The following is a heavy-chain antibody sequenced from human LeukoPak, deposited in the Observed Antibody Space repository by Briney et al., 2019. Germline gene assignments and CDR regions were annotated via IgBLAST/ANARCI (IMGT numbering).Heavy chain of an antibody. J-gene: IGHJ4*02. CDR2: INPNSGGT. D-gene: IGHD2-15*01. Sequence: GASVKVSCKASGNTLTGYYIHWVRQAPGQGLEWMGWINPNSGGTNYAQKFQGRVTMTRDTSISSIYMELSRLRSDDTAVYHCASRFCGGGTCYSGLAYWGQGTLVTVSS. CDR3: ASRFCGGGTCYSGLAY. CDR1: GNTLTGYY. V-gene: IGHV1-2*02.